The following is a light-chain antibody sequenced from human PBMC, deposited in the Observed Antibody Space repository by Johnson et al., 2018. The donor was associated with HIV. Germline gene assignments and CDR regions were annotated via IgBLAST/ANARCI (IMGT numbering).Light chain of an antibody. CDR1: SSNIESDY. J-gene: IGLJ1*01. CDR3: GTWDSSLTAV. CDR2: DNN. Sequence: QSVLTQPPSVSAAPGQKVTISCSGSSSNIESDYVSWYQQLPGTAPKLLIYDNNKRPSGIPDRFSGSKSGTSATLGITGLQTGDEADYYCGTWDSSLTAVFGTGTKVTVL. V-gene: IGLV1-51*01.